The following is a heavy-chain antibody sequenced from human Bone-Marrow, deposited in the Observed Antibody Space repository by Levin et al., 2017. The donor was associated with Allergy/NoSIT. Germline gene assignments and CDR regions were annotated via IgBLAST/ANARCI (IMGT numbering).Heavy chain of an antibody. J-gene: IGHJ2*01. CDR1: GYSFDNHW. CDR2: IKPDESDV. D-gene: IGHD3-10*01. CDR3: ARPDVSGAWYFDV. Sequence: PGGSLRLSCQASGYSFDNHWIGWVRQMPGQGLEWMGIIKPDESDVRYGPAFQGQVTISADTSVNTAFLQWNSLRASDTAIYYCARPDVSGAWYFDVWGRGTLVTVSS. V-gene: IGHV5-51*01.